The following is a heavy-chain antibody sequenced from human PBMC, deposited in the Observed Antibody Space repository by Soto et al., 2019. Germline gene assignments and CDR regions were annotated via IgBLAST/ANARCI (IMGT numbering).Heavy chain of an antibody. V-gene: IGHV4-39*07. CDR2: IFYSGST. J-gene: IGHJ4*02. Sequence: SETLSLTCTVSGGSISSSSYYWGWIRQPPGKGLEWIGSIFYSGSTYYNPSLKSRVTISVDTSKNQFSLKLSSVTAADTAVYYCARVSGYYGSGSYFDYWGQGTLVTVSS. CDR1: GGSISSSSYY. D-gene: IGHD3-10*01. CDR3: ARVSGYYGSGSYFDY.